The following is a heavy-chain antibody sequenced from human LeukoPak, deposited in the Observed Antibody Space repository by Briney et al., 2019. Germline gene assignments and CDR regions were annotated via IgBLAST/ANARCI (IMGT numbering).Heavy chain of an antibody. V-gene: IGHV1-2*02. D-gene: IGHD3-10*01. CDR3: AKAGNKWLGELHWFAP. CDR1: GYTFTDYY. J-gene: IGHJ5*02. Sequence: ASVKVSCKASGYTFTDYYIHWLRQAPGQALEWVAWINPKSGATNYAQNFQGRVTVTRDMSIRTVYMDLTRLKSDDTAVYYCAKAGNKWLGELHWFAPWGQGTLVTVSS. CDR2: INPKSGAT.